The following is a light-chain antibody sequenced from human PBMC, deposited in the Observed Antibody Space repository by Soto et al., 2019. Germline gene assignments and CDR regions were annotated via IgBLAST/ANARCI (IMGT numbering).Light chain of an antibody. J-gene: IGLJ1*01. CDR2: LGD. Sequence: QPVLTQPPSASSTPGQTVTISCSGSTSNIGTFYVYWYQHLPGTAPKLLIYLGDQRPSGVSDRFSGSKSGTSASLAINGLRSDDEADYYCAAWDDNLNAYVFGSGTKLTVL. CDR1: TSNIGTFY. V-gene: IGLV1-47*02. CDR3: AAWDDNLNAYV.